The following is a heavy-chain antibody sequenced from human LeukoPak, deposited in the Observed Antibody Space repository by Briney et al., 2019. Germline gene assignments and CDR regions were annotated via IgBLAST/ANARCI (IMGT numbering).Heavy chain of an antibody. CDR1: GFTFSTYA. D-gene: IGHD1-26*01. J-gene: IGHJ5*02. V-gene: IGHV3-23*01. CDR2: ISGTGGST. CDR3: AKDFEPLVGVHRWGGWFDP. Sequence: GGSLRLSCAASGFTFSTYAMTWVRQAPGKGLEWVSLISGTGGSTYYADSVKGRFTISRDNSKNTLYLQMNSLRAEETAVYYCAKDFEPLVGVHRWGGWFDPWDQGNLVTVSS.